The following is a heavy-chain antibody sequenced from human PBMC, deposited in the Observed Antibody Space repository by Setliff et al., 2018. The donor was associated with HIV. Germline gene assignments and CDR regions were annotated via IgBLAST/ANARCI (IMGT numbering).Heavy chain of an antibody. V-gene: IGHV4-34*01. CDR2: INHSGST. Sequence: SETLSLTCAVYGGSFSEYYWSWIRQSPGKGLEWIGEINHSGSTHYNPPLKRRATISVDTSKNQFSLRLNSVTAADTAVYYCARGATLLPGYSDRWEYFYMDVWGKGTTVTV. CDR3: ARGATLLPGYSDRWEYFYMDV. D-gene: IGHD5-12*01. J-gene: IGHJ6*03. CDR1: GGSFSEYY.